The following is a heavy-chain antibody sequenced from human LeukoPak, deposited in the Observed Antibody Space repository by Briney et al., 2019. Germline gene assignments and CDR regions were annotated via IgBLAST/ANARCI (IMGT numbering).Heavy chain of an antibody. J-gene: IGHJ5*02. Sequence: GGSLRLSCAXXXXTXXXXXXXXXXXXXXXXXXGXSVISGXGGXXYXADSXKGXFTIXXDNSKDTLYLQLNSLRAEDTAIYXCAKPXSGGLAVXADWFDXWGQGTLVIVSS. CDR1: XXTXXXXX. CDR3: AKPXSGGLAVXADWFDX. D-gene: IGHD6-19*01. CDR2: ISGXGGXX. V-gene: IGHV3-23*01.